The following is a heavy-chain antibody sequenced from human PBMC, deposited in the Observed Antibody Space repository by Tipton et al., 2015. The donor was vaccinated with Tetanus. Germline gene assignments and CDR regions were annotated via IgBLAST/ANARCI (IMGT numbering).Heavy chain of an antibody. CDR1: GGSFSSGGYY. D-gene: IGHD1-26*01. J-gene: IGHJ4*02. CDR3: ARDQARGARGWNYFDY. V-gene: IGHV4-31*03. Sequence: TLSLTCTVSGGSFSSGGYYWSWIRQHPGKGLEWIGDIYYSGSTYYNPSLKSRVTISVDTSKNQFSLKLNSVTAADTAVYYCARDQARGARGWNYFDYWGQGTLVTVSS. CDR2: IYYSGST.